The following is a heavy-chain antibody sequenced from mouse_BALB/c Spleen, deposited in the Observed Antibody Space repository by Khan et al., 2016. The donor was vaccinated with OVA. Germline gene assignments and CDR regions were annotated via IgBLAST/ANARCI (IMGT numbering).Heavy chain of an antibody. V-gene: IGHV5-6*01. CDR1: GFTFSSYS. Sequence: EVHLVESGGDLVKPGGSLKLSCAASGFTFSSYSMSWVRQTPDKRLEWVATISSGGDYTYYPDSVKGRFTISRDNAETALYLQISSLRSEDTAMYYCASHLTGSFAYWGQGTLVTVSA. J-gene: IGHJ3*01. CDR3: ASHLTGSFAY. CDR2: ISSGGDYT. D-gene: IGHD4-1*01.